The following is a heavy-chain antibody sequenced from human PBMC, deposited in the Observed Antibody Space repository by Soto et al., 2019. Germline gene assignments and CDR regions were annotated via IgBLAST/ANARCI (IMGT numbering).Heavy chain of an antibody. V-gene: IGHV3-30*18. Sequence: QVQLVESGGGVVQPGRSLRLSCAASGFTFSSYGMHWVRQAPGKGLEWVAVISHDGSDTDYADSVKGRFTISRDNSKNPLYLQMNSLRAEDTAVYYCAKDKSSSGTFDYWGQGTLVTVSP. CDR3: AKDKSSSGTFDY. CDR1: GFTFSSYG. J-gene: IGHJ4*02. CDR2: ISHDGSDT. D-gene: IGHD6-13*01.